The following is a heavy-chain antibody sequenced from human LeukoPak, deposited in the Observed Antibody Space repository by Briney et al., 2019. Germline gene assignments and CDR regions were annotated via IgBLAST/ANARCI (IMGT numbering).Heavy chain of an antibody. V-gene: IGHV3-73*01. CDR1: GFTFSGSA. CDR2: IRSKANSYAT. D-gene: IGHD4-23*01. CDR3: TISTVVTGDY. J-gene: IGHJ4*02. Sequence: GGSLKLSCAASGFTFSGSAMHWVRQASGKGLEWVCRIRSKANSYATAYAASVKGRFTISRDDSKNTAYLQMNSLKTEDTAVYYCTISTVVTGDYWGQGTLVTVSS.